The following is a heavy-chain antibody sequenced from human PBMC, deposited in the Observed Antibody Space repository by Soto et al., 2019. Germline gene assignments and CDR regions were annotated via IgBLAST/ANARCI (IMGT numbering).Heavy chain of an antibody. J-gene: IGHJ6*02. CDR3: ARSGYDWDYYGMDV. D-gene: IGHD5-12*01. CDR2: IYYSGST. Sequence: PSYTLSLTCTVSGGSISSGGYYWSWIRQHPGKGLEWIGYIYYSGSTYYNPSLRSRVTISVDTSKNQFSLKLSSVTAADTAVYYCARSGYDWDYYGMDVWGQGTTVTVSS. V-gene: IGHV4-31*03. CDR1: GGSISSGGYY.